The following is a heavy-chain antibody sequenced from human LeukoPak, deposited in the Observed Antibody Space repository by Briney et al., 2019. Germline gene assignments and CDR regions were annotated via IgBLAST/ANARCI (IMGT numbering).Heavy chain of an antibody. D-gene: IGHD2-2*01. V-gene: IGHV1-69*02. J-gene: IGHJ6*02. Sequence: SVKVSCKASGGTFSSYNISWVRQAPGQGLEWMGRIIPILGIANYAQKFQGRVTITADKSTSTAYMELSSLRSEDTAVYYCARALYCSSTSCYYYYGMDVWGQGTTVTVSS. CDR2: IIPILGIA. CDR3: ARALYCSSTSCYYYYGMDV. CDR1: GGTFSSYN.